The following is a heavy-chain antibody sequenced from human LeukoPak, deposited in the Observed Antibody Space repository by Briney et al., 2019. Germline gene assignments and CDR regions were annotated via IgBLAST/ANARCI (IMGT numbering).Heavy chain of an antibody. CDR3: ARGLRRASSSTTQPAQNWFDP. J-gene: IGHJ5*02. V-gene: IGHV4-34*01. Sequence: SETLSLTCAVYGGSFSGYYWSWIRQPPGKGLEWIGEINHSGSSNYNPSLKSRVTISVDTSKNQFSLKLSSVTAADTAVYYCARGLRRASSSTTQPAQNWFDPWGQGTLVTVSS. CDR2: INHSGSS. CDR1: GGSFSGYY. D-gene: IGHD2-2*01.